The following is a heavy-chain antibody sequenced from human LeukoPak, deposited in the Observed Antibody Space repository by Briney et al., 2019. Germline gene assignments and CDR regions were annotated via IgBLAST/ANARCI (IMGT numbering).Heavy chain of an antibody. J-gene: IGHJ5*02. CDR2: IYYSGST. CDR1: GGSISSYY. D-gene: IGHD3-16*02. CDR3: ARDQMPDDYVWGSYRYNPNWFDP. V-gene: IGHV4-59*01. Sequence: PSETLSLTCTVSGGSISSYYWSWIRQPPGKGLEWIGYIYYSGSTNYNPSLKSRVTISVDTSKNQFSLKLSSVTAADTAVYYCARDQMPDDYVWGSYRYNPNWFDPWGQGTLVTVSS.